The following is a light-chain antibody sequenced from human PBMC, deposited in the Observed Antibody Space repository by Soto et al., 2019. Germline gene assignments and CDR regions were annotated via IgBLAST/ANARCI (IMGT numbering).Light chain of an antibody. Sequence: DIQMTQSPSTVSASVGDRVTIACRASQTISSWLAWYQQKPGKAPKLLIYAASSLQSGVPSRFSGSGSETDFTLTISSLQPEDFATYSCQQSYSTTWTFGQGTKVDI. CDR2: AAS. CDR1: QTISSW. V-gene: IGKV1-39*01. CDR3: QQSYSTTWT. J-gene: IGKJ1*01.